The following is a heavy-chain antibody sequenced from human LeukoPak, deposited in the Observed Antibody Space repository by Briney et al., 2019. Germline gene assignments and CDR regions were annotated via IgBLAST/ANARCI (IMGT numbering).Heavy chain of an antibody. V-gene: IGHV1-69*04. CDR1: GGTFSSYA. Sequence: SVKVSCKASGGTFSSYAISWVRQAPGQGLEWMGRIIPIFGIANYAQKFQGRVTITADKSTSKAYMELSSLRSEDTAVYYCAREVKGGYDRLNWFDPWGQGTLVTVSS. D-gene: IGHD5-12*01. CDR3: AREVKGGYDRLNWFDP. J-gene: IGHJ5*02. CDR2: IIPIFGIA.